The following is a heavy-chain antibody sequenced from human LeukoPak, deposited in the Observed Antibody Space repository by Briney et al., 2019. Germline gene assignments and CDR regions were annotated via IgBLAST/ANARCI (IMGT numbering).Heavy chain of an antibody. CDR3: ARDSGRRGYPEYSFDY. V-gene: IGHV4-4*07. D-gene: IGHD3-10*01. CDR2: IYTSGST. J-gene: IGHJ4*02. Sequence: PSETLSLTCTVSRGSIGTYYWSWIRQPAGKGLDWIGRIYTSGSTKKTPSLSSRVTISIDASKNQFSLRLSSLTAADTAIYYCARDSGRRGYPEYSFDYWGQGTPVIVSS. CDR1: RGSIGTYY.